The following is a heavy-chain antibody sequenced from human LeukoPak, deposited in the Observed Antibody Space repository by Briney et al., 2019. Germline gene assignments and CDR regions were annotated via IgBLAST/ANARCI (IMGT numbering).Heavy chain of an antibody. CDR2: MNPNSGGT. CDR3: ARDRGVDYCSSGSCSHYYYYMDV. Sequence: ASVKVSCKASGYTFTSYDINWVRQATGQGLEWMGWMNPNSGGTNYAQKFQGRVTMTRDTSISTAYMELSRLRSDDTAVYYCARDRGVDYCSSGSCSHYYYYMDVWGKGTTVTISS. D-gene: IGHD2-15*01. V-gene: IGHV1-2*02. J-gene: IGHJ6*03. CDR1: GYTFTSYD.